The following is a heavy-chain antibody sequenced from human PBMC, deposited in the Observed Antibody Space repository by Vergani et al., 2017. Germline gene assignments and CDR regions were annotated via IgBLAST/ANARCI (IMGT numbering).Heavy chain of an antibody. D-gene: IGHD5-12*01. Sequence: VQLVESGGSVVQPGRSLRLSCAASGFTFSHYSMNWVRQAPGKGLEWVSSISGNNDDVYYADSVKGRFTISRDNAKNSLFLEMNSLRFEDTAVYFCTKGSVYYHDSAGHGYDPYTGFDLWGQGTLVTVSS. V-gene: IGHV3-21*04. CDR3: TKGSVYYHDSAGHGYDPYTGFDL. CDR1: GFTFSHYS. J-gene: IGHJ3*01. CDR2: ISGNNDDV.